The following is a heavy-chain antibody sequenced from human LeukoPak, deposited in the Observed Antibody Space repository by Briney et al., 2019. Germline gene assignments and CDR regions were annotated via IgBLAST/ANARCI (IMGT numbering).Heavy chain of an antibody. J-gene: IGHJ4*02. CDR1: GFTFSSYS. CDR2: ISSSSSTI. CDR3: ASGGRDRGYDSSGYFAVVGDY. Sequence: GGSLRLSCAASGFTFSSYSMNWVRQAPGKGLEWVSYISSSSSTIYYADSEKGRFTISRDNAKNSLYLQMNSLRAEDTAVYYCASGGRDRGYDSSGYFAVVGDYWGQGTLVTVSS. V-gene: IGHV3-48*04. D-gene: IGHD3-22*01.